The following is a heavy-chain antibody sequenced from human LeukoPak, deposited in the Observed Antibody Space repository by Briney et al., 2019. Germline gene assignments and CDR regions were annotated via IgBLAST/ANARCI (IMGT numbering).Heavy chain of an antibody. D-gene: IGHD1-26*01. V-gene: IGHV4-34*01. CDR3: ATLIVGTTYFDY. CDR1: GESFSGYY. J-gene: IGHJ4*02. CDR2: IYYRGTT. Sequence: PSETLSLTCAVHGESFSGYYWTWIRQPPGKGLEWIGEIYYRGTTNYNPSFKSRVTVSADASRNQFSLNLTSVTAADTAIYYCATLIVGTTYFDYWGQGSLVTVSS.